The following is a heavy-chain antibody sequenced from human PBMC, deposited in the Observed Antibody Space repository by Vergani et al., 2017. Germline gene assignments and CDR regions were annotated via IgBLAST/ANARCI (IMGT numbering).Heavy chain of an antibody. J-gene: IGHJ4*01. CDR3: ARAYGRYYWVDY. D-gene: IGHD1-20*01. CDR2: ISAGGAPT. CDR1: GFIFSTYA. Sequence: EVQLLESGGGLVQPGGSLRLSCTASGFIFSTYAMSWVRQAPGKGLEWVAGISAGGAPTYYADSVKGRVTISRYNSKNTLYLQMNSLRVEDTDVYYCARAYGRYYWVDYWGQQTLVTVSS. V-gene: IGHV3-23*01.